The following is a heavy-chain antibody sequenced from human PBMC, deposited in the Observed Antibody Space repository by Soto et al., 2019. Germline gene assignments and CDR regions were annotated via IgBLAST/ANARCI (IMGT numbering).Heavy chain of an antibody. V-gene: IGHV4-39*01. Sequence: PSDPLSLTCTVSSCSITSTIYSLHWIRQPPGKGLEWIGSIFYSGSTYYNPSLKSRVTISVDTSKNQFSLTLTSVTAADTAIYYCARQVTGLMGYAYDIWGQGTMVS. CDR1: SCSITSTIYS. CDR3: ARQVTGLMGYAYDI. CDR2: IFYSGST. J-gene: IGHJ3*02. D-gene: IGHD2-8*02.